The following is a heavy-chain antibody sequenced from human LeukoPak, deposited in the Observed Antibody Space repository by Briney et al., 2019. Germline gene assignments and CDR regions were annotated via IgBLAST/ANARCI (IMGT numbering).Heavy chain of an antibody. CDR1: GFTFSTYG. V-gene: IGHV3-30*18. Sequence: GGSLRLSCAASGFTFSTYGMHWVRQAPGKGLEWVAVISNDGSNKYYVDSVKGRFTISRVNSKNTLYLQMNSLRAEDTAVYYCAKDEGYCSGGSCYRQDYWGQGTLVTVSS. CDR3: AKDEGYCSGGSCYRQDY. D-gene: IGHD2-15*01. J-gene: IGHJ4*02. CDR2: ISNDGSNK.